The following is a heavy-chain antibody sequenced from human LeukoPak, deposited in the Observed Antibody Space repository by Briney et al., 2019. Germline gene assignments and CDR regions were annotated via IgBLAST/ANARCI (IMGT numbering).Heavy chain of an antibody. CDR1: GFSFSNYW. D-gene: IGHD6-13*01. J-gene: IGHJ4*02. V-gene: IGHV3-23*01. Sequence: PGGSLRLSCAASGFSFSNYWMTWVRQAPRRGLEWVSSVDGGGGGTYYADSVKGRFTISRDNSKDTLYLQMNGLRAEDTAVYFCAKQSAGSAAWYSLHYDFWGQGTLVTVSS. CDR2: VDGGGGGT. CDR3: AKQSAGSAAWYSLHYDF.